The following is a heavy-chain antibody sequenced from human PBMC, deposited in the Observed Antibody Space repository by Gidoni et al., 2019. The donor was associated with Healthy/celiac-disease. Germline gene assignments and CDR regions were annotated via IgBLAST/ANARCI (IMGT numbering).Heavy chain of an antibody. CDR1: GFTFSSYW. CDR3: ARDMGYYYGSSGYGDY. D-gene: IGHD3-22*01. J-gene: IGHJ4*02. CDR2: IKQDGSEK. Sequence: EVQLVESGGGLVQPGGSLRLSCAASGFTFSSYWMSWVRQAPGKGLERVANIKQDGSEKYYVDSVKGRFTISRDNAKNSLYLQMNSLRAEDTAVYYCARDMGYYYGSSGYGDYWGQGTLVTVSS. V-gene: IGHV3-7*01.